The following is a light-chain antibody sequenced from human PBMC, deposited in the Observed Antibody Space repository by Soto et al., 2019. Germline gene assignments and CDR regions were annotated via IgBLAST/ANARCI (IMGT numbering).Light chain of an antibody. J-gene: IGKJ1*01. Sequence: DIVMTQSPDSLAVSLGERATINCKSSQSVLYSSNNKNYLAWYQQKPGQPPKLLIYWASTRESGVPDRFSGRGSGTDFTLTISSLQAEDVAVYYCQQYYSTPWTVGQGTKVEIK. CDR1: QSVLYSSNNKNY. V-gene: IGKV4-1*01. CDR2: WAS. CDR3: QQYYSTPWT.